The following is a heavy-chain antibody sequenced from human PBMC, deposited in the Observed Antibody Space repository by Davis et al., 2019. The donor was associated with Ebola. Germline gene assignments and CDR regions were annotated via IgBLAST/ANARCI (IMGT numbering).Heavy chain of an antibody. CDR3: ARRRVDYTWYY. Sequence: GESLKISCQASGYTFTDHWIDWVRQMPGKGLEWLGLMHPRNSDTRYSPSFQGQVTMSVDKSISTAYLHWSSLRASDTAMYFCARRRVDYTWYYWGQGTLVSVSS. CDR1: GYTFTDHW. CDR2: MHPRNSDT. D-gene: IGHD4-11*01. J-gene: IGHJ4*02. V-gene: IGHV5-51*01.